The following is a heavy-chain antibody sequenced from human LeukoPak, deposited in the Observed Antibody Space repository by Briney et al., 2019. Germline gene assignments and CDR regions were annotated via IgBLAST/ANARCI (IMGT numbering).Heavy chain of an antibody. V-gene: IGHV3-9*01. J-gene: IGHJ4*02. CDR2: ISLNSGSI. CDR1: GFTFSSYW. D-gene: IGHD3-22*01. Sequence: PGGSLRLSCAASGFTFSSYWMHWVRQAPGKGLEWVSGISLNSGSIGYADSVKGRFTISRDNAKNSLYLQMNSLRAEDTALYYCAKSEYYDSSGYSWWGQGTLVTVSS. CDR3: AKSEYYDSSGYSW.